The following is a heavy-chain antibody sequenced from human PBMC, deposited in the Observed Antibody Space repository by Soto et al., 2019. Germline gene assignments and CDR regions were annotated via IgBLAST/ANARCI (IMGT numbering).Heavy chain of an antibody. CDR3: ARDQGSIAVAGTDYAFDI. D-gene: IGHD6-19*01. CDR2: ISAYNGNT. V-gene: IGHV1-18*01. Sequence: ASVKVSCKASCYTFSSYGISWVRQAPGQGLEWMGWISAYNGNTNYAQKLQGRVTMTTDTSTSTAYMELRSLRSDDTAVYYCARDQGSIAVAGTDYAFDIWGQGTMVTVSS. J-gene: IGHJ3*02. CDR1: CYTFSSYG.